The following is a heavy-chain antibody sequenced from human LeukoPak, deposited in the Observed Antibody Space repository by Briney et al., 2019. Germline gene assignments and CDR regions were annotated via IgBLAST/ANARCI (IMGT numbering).Heavy chain of an antibody. CDR1: GGSFSGYY. CDR3: ARDGAYSYGTYYFDY. CDR2: INHSGST. Sequence: SETLSLTCAVYGGSFSGYYWSWIRQPPGKGLEWIGEINHSGSTNYNPSLKSRVTMSVDTSKNQFSLKLSSVTAADTAVYYCARDGAYSYGTYYFDYWGQGTLVTVSS. D-gene: IGHD5-18*01. J-gene: IGHJ4*02. V-gene: IGHV4-34*01.